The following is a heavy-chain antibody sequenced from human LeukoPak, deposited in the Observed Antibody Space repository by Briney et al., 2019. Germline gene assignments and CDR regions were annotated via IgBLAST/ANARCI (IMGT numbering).Heavy chain of an antibody. CDR1: GGSISSSSHY. CDR2: IYYSGST. Sequence: PSETLSLTCTVSGGSISSSSHYWGWIRQPPGKGLEWIGSIYYSGSTYYNPSLKSRVTISVDTSKNQFSLKLSSVTAADTAVYYCARGGWFDPWGQGTLVTVSS. J-gene: IGHJ5*02. V-gene: IGHV4-39*07. CDR3: ARGGWFDP.